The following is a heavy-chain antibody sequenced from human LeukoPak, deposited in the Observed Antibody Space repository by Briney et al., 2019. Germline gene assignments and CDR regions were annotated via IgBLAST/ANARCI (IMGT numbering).Heavy chain of an antibody. Sequence: GGSLRLSCAASGFTVSSNYMSWVRQAPGKGLEWVSYISRSGDTIDYADSVKGRFSISRDNAKNSLYLQMNSLRAEDTAVYYCAGYHWNSGVVYWGQGTLVTVSS. CDR1: GFTVSSNY. D-gene: IGHD1-7*01. V-gene: IGHV3-11*01. CDR3: AGYHWNSGVVY. J-gene: IGHJ4*02. CDR2: ISRSGDTI.